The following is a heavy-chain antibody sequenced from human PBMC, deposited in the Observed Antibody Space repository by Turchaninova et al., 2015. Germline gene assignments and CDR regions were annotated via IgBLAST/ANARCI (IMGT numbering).Heavy chain of an antibody. D-gene: IGHD6-19*01. V-gene: IGHV3-64D*06. J-gene: IGHJ5*01. CDR2: TSGNGDIT. CDR1: GFTFNSQG. CDR3: VTVAAFYYDS. Sequence: DVQLVESGGGLVQPGGSLRLSCSASGFTFNSQGRHWVRQAPGEGLDLVSATSGNGDITHYSDSVTGRFIISRDNSKNTMFLQMSSLREEDTSMYYCVTVAAFYYDSWGQGVLITVSS.